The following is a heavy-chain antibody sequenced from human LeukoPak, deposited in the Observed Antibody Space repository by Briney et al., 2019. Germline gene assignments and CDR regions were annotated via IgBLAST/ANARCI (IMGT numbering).Heavy chain of an antibody. J-gene: IGHJ3*02. CDR1: GGTFSSYA. CDR2: IIPIFGTA. Sequence: SVKVSCKASGGTFSSYAISWVRQAPGQRLEWMGGIIPIFGTANYAQKFQGRVTITTDESTSTAYMELSSLRSEDTAVYYCASVDTAMATDAFDIWGQGTMVTVSS. D-gene: IGHD5-18*01. V-gene: IGHV1-69*05. CDR3: ASVDTAMATDAFDI.